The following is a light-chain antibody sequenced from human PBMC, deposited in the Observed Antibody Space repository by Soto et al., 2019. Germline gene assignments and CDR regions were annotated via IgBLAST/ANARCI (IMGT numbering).Light chain of an antibody. CDR2: GAS. V-gene: IGKV3-15*01. CDR3: QQYNNRPLT. Sequence: EVVMTQSPATLSLSPGERATLSCRASQSVHINLAWYQQKPGQAPRLLIYGASTRATGIPARFSGSGSGTEFTLTISSLQSEDFAVYYCQQYNNRPLTFGQGTKV. CDR1: QSVHIN. J-gene: IGKJ1*01.